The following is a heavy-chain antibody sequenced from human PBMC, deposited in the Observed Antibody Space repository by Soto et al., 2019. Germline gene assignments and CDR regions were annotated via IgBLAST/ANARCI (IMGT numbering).Heavy chain of an antibody. CDR2: IYSGGYT. CDR1: GFTVSNNY. D-gene: IGHD3-10*01. J-gene: IGHJ4*02. CDR3: AAPPGGGGY. V-gene: IGHV3-53*01. Sequence: EVQLVESGGGLIQPGGSLRLSCAVSGFTVSNNYMSWVRQAPGKGLEGVSVIYSGGYTAYGDSVKVRFTISRDNSKNTLYPQMNGRGAAAAAVSYRAAPPGGGGYWGQGTLVTVSS.